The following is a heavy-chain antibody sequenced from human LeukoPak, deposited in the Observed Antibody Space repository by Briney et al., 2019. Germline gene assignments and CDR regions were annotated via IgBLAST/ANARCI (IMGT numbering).Heavy chain of an antibody. CDR3: VRGHVAVAAHDDAFDI. V-gene: IGHV3-48*03. CDR1: GFTFSSYE. CDR2: ISSSGSTI. Sequence: QPGGSLRLSCAASGFTFSSYEMNWVRQAPGKGLEWVSYISSSGSTIYYADSVKGRFTISRDNAKNSLYLQMNSLRAEDTAVYYCVRGHVAVAAHDDAFDIWGQGTMVTVSS. D-gene: IGHD6-19*01. J-gene: IGHJ3*02.